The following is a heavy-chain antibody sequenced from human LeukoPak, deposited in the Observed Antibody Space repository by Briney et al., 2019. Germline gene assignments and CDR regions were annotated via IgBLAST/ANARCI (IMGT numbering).Heavy chain of an antibody. V-gene: IGHV1-18*01. Sequence: ASVKVSCKASGYTFTSYGISWVRQAPGQGLECMGWISAYNGNTNYAQKLQGRVTMTTDTSTSTAYMELRSLRSDDTAVYYCARAGIAAAGTSPFDYWGQGTLVTVSS. D-gene: IGHD6-13*01. CDR1: GYTFTSYG. J-gene: IGHJ4*02. CDR2: ISAYNGNT. CDR3: ARAGIAAAGTSPFDY.